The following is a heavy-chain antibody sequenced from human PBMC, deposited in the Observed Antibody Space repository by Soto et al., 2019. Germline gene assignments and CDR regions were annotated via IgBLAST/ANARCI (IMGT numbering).Heavy chain of an antibody. CDR1: GFTFSSYG. Sequence: GGSLRLSCAASGFTFSSYGMHWVRQAPGKGLEWVAVIWYDGSNKYYADSVKGRFTISRDNSKNTLYLQMNSLRAEDTAVYYCARDQAGYYYYGMDVWGQGTTVTVSS. D-gene: IGHD6-25*01. V-gene: IGHV3-33*01. CDR3: ARDQAGYYYYGMDV. CDR2: IWYDGSNK. J-gene: IGHJ6*02.